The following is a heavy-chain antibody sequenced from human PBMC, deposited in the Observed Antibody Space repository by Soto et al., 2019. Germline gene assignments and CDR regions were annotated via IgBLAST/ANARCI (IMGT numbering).Heavy chain of an antibody. CDR1: GGSFSGYY. V-gene: IGHV4-34*01. D-gene: IGHD6-13*01. J-gene: IGHJ4*02. CDR3: ARGDSYGVSSSRTYFDY. Sequence: SETLSLTCAVYGGSFSGYYWSWIRQPPGKGLEWIGEINHSGSTNYNPSLKSRVTISVDTSKNQFSLKLSSVTAADTAVYYCARGDSYGVSSSRTYFDYWGKGTLVTVSS. CDR2: INHSGST.